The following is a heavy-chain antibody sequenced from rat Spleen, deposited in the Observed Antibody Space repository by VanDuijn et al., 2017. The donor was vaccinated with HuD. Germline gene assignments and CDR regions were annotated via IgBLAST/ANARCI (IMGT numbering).Heavy chain of an antibody. D-gene: IGHD1-12*02. CDR2: ISPSGGIT. Sequence: EVQLVESGGGLVQPGRSLKLSCAASGFTFRNYGMPWIRQAPAKVLEWVASISPSGGITNYRDSGKGRFTIPRDNAKSTLYLQMDSLKSEDTATYYCATDGYYDGTYYSVYAMDAWGQGASVTVSS. J-gene: IGHJ4*01. V-gene: IGHV5-19*01. CDR3: ATDGYYDGTYYSVYAMDA. CDR1: GFTFRNYG.